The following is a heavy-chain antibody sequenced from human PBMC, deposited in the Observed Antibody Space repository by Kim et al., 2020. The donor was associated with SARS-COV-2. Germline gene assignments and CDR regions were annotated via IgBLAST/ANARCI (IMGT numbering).Heavy chain of an antibody. Sequence: SVKVSCKASGGTFSSYAISWVRQAPGQGLEWMGGIIPIFGTANYAQKFQGRVTITADESTSTAYMELSSLRSEVTAVYYCARACSSTSCYGGTGDDYWGQGTLVTVSS. CDR3: ARACSSTSCYGGTGDDY. J-gene: IGHJ4*02. CDR1: GGTFSSYA. V-gene: IGHV1-69*13. CDR2: IIPIFGTA. D-gene: IGHD2-2*01.